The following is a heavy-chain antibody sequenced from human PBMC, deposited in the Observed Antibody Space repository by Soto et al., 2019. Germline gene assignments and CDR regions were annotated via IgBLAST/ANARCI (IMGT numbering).Heavy chain of an antibody. V-gene: IGHV1-2*04. CDR1: GYTFTGYY. CDR2: INPNSGGT. J-gene: IGHJ5*02. Sequence: QVQLVQSGAEVKKPGASVKVSCKASGYTFTGYYMHWVRQAPGQGLEWMGWINPNSGGTNYAQKFQGWVTMTRDTSISPAYMELSRLRSDDTAVYYCAREGSSSSDPNINWFDPWGQGTLVTVSS. CDR3: AREGSSSSDPNINWFDP. D-gene: IGHD6-6*01.